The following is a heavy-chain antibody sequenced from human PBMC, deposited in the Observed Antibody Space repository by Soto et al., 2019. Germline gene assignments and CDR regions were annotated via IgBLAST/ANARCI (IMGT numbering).Heavy chain of an antibody. J-gene: IGHJ4*02. CDR1: GFTFSNYG. D-gene: IGHD3-22*01. Sequence: GGSLRLSCAASGFTFSNYGMHWVRQAPGKGLEWVAAISYDGSNKYYADSVEGRFTISRDNSKSTVYLQMNSLRAEDTAIYYCAKDTYYYDSSGYYVFDYWGQGALVTVSS. V-gene: IGHV3-30*18. CDR2: ISYDGSNK. CDR3: AKDTYYYDSSGYYVFDY.